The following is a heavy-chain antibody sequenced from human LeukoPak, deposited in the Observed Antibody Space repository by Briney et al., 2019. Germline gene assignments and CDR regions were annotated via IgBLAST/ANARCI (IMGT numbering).Heavy chain of an antibody. D-gene: IGHD5-12*01. CDR3: ARARWASRYAGYFDY. V-gene: IGHV3-7*01. J-gene: IGHJ4*02. Sequence: GGSLRLSCAASGFAFSNSWMSWVRQAPGKGLEWVATIKQDGSEKFYVDSVKGRFTISRDNAKNSLCLQVNSLTAEDTAVYYCARARWASRYAGYFDYWGQGTLVTVSS. CDR1: GFAFSNSW. CDR2: IKQDGSEK.